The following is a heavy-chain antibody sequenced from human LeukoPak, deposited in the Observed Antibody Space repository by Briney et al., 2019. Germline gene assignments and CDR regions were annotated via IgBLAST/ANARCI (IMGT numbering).Heavy chain of an antibody. CDR1: GYTFTSYG. D-gene: IGHD3-16*02. CDR3: ARVPLRRITFGGVIADAFDI. CDR2: ISAYNGNT. Sequence: SVKVSCTASGYTFTSYGISWVRQAPGQGLEWMGWISAYNGNTNYAQKLQGRVTMTTDTSTSTTYMEQRSLRPDDTAVYYCARVPLRRITFGGVIADAFDIWGQGTTVTVSS. J-gene: IGHJ3*02. V-gene: IGHV1-18*01.